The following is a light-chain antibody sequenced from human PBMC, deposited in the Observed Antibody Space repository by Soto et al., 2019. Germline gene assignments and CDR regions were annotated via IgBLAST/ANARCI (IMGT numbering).Light chain of an antibody. CDR1: SSDVGSFNL. Sequence: QSALTQPASVSGSPGQSITFSCTGSSSDVGSFNLVSWYQQYPGKAPKLILYEVNKRPSGVSNRFSGSKSGNTASLTISGLQAEDEADYYCCSYAGSRWVCGGGTKLTVL. CDR3: CSYAGSRWV. J-gene: IGLJ3*02. CDR2: EVN. V-gene: IGLV2-23*02.